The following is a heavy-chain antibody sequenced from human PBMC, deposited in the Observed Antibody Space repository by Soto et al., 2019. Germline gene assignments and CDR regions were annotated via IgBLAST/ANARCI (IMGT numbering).Heavy chain of an antibody. CDR3: VSLQTSGWPGVH. Sequence: QVQLVQSGAEVKKPGASVKVSCKASGYTFTSYGISWVRQAPGQGPEWMGWISGHNGNTNHPQSLQGRVTMTTDTSSTTADMELRSLRSDDTAVYYFVSLQTSGWPGVHWGQGTLVTVSS. V-gene: IGHV1-18*04. D-gene: IGHD6-25*01. CDR2: ISGHNGNT. J-gene: IGHJ4*02. CDR1: GYTFTSYG.